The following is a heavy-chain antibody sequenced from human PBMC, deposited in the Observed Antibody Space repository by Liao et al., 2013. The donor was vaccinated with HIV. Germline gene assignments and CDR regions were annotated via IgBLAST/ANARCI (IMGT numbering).Heavy chain of an antibody. V-gene: IGHV4-34*01. Sequence: QVQLQQWGAGLLKPSETLSLTCAVYGGSFSGYYWSWIRQPPGKGLEWIGEINHSGSTNYNPSLKSRVTISVDTSKNQFSLKLSSVTAADTTVYYCARGPFPTTVTTAPYFDSWGQGTLVTVSS. J-gene: IGHJ4*02. CDR3: ARGPFPTTVTTAPYFDS. CDR1: GGSFSGYY. CDR2: INHSGST. D-gene: IGHD4-11*01.